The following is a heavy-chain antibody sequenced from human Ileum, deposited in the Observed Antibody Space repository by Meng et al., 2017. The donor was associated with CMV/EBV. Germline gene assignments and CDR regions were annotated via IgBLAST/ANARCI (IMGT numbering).Heavy chain of an antibody. CDR3: ARSDY. CDR2: IYSGGST. CDR1: GFTVSSNY. V-gene: IGHV3-66*02. J-gene: IGHJ4*02. Sequence: GESLKISCAASGFTVSSNYMSWVRQAPGKGLEWVPVIYSGGSTYYADSVKGRFTISRDNSKNTLYLQMNSLRAEDTAVYYCARSDYWGQGTLVTVSS.